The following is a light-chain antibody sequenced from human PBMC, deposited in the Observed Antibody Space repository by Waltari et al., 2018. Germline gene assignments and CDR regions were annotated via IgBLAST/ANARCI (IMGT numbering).Light chain of an antibody. V-gene: IGKV3-15*01. CDR1: QSVSTN. Sequence: VMTQFPATLSVSPGERATLSCRASQSVSTNLAWYQQKPGQAPRLLIYGASTRATGFPARFSGGGSGTDFTLTISSLQPEDFATYYCQQNYNTPPTFGQGTKVEIK. CDR3: QQNYNTPPT. J-gene: IGKJ1*01. CDR2: GAS.